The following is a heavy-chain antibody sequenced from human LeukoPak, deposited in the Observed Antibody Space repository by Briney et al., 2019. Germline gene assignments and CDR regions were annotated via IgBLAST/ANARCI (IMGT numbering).Heavy chain of an antibody. CDR1: GGSFSGYY. J-gene: IGHJ6*04. CDR2: INHSGST. V-gene: IGHV4-34*01. D-gene: IGHD3-10*01. Sequence: SETLSLTCAVYGGSFSGYYWSWIRQPPGKGLEWIGEINHSGSTNYNPSLKSRVTISVDTSKNQFSLKLSSVTAADTAVYYYARGPRMVRGVIYYYYYYGMDVWGKGTTVTVSS. CDR3: ARGPRMVRGVIYYYYYYGMDV.